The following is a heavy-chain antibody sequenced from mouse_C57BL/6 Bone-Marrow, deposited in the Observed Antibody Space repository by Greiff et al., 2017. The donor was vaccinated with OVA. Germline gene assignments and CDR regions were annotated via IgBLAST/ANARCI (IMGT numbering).Heavy chain of an antibody. D-gene: IGHD2-3*01. CDR1: GFTFSDYY. Sequence: EVMLVESGGGLVQPGGSLKLSCAASGFTFSDYYMYWVRQTPEKRLEWVASLSNGGGSTYYPDTVKGRFTISRDNAKNTLYLQMSRLKSEDTAMYYCARPFDGYYSYWYFDVWGTGTTVTVSS. J-gene: IGHJ1*03. CDR3: ARPFDGYYSYWYFDV. V-gene: IGHV5-12*01. CDR2: LSNGGGST.